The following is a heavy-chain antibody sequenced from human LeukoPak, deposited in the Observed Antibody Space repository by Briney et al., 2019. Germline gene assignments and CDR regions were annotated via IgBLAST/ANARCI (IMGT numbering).Heavy chain of an antibody. J-gene: IGHJ5*02. Sequence: ASVKVSCKASGYTFTSYGISWVRQAPGQGLEWMGWISAYNGNTNYAQKLQGRVTMTTDTSTSTAYMELRSLRSDDTAVYYCAIQTYCGGDCYSFWFDPWGQGTLVTASS. CDR3: AIQTYCGGDCYSFWFDP. CDR1: GYTFTSYG. V-gene: IGHV1-18*01. D-gene: IGHD2-21*02. CDR2: ISAYNGNT.